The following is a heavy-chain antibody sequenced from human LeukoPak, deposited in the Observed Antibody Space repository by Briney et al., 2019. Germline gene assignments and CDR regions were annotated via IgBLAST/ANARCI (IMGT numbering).Heavy chain of an antibody. V-gene: IGHV4-59*01. CDR3: ARLSLGATGGYYFDY. D-gene: IGHD1-26*01. J-gene: IGHJ4*02. CDR2: IYYSGST. CDR1: GGSISSYY. Sequence: SETLSLTCTVSGGSISSYYLTWIRQPPGKGLEWIGYIYYSGSTNYNPSLKSRVTISVDTSKKQFSLKLSSVTAAHTAVYHCARLSLGATGGYYFDYWGQGTLVTVSS.